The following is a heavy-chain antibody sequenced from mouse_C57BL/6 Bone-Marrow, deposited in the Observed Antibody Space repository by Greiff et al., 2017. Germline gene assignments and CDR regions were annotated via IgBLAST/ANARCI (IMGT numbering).Heavy chain of an antibody. CDR1: GFNIKDDY. CDR3: TPDYYGSRGNY. V-gene: IGHV14-4*01. CDR2: IDPENGDT. J-gene: IGHJ2*01. D-gene: IGHD1-1*01. Sequence: VQLQQSGAELVRPGASVKLSCTASGFNIKDDYMHWVKQRPEQGLEWIGWIDPENGDTEYASKFQGKATITADTSSNTAYLQRSSLTSEDTAVYYCTPDYYGSRGNYWGQGTTLTVSS.